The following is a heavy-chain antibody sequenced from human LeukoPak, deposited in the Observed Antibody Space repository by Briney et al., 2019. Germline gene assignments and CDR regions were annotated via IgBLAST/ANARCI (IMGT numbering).Heavy chain of an antibody. Sequence: KPSETLSLTCAVYGGSFSGYYWSWLRQPPGKGLEWIGEINHSGSTNYNPSLKSRVTISVDTSKNQFSLKLSSVTAADTAVYYRARRYDYVWGSYRYKGSYFDYWGQGTLVTVSS. CDR2: INHSGST. CDR3: ARRYDYVWGSYRYKGSYFDY. CDR1: GGSFSGYY. D-gene: IGHD3-16*02. V-gene: IGHV4-34*01. J-gene: IGHJ4*02.